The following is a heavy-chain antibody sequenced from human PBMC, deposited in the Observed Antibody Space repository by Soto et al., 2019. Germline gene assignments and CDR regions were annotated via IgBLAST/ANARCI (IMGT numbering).Heavy chain of an antibody. CDR3: ARSGLPLGMDV. D-gene: IGHD5-12*01. Sequence: GASVKVSCKASGYTFTSYGITWVRQAPGQGLEGMGWISANNGHTKYAEKLQGRVTMTTETSSSTAYMELRSLRSDDTAVYYCARSGLPLGMDVWGQGTTVTVSS. CDR1: GYTFTSYG. J-gene: IGHJ6*02. V-gene: IGHV1-18*01. CDR2: ISANNGHT.